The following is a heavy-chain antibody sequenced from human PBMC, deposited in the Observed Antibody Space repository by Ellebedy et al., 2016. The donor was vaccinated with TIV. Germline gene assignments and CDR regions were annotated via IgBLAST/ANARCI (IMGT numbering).Heavy chain of an antibody. J-gene: IGHJ6*02. CDR1: GFTFSNYA. Sequence: GGSLRLSCAASGFTFSNYAFYWVRQAPGKGLEWVAIISYDGNNKFYLDSVEGRFSISRDDSKNTLYLQMNSLRPEDTAVYYCSREGVDAGMDVWGQGTTVIASS. D-gene: IGHD2-8*01. V-gene: IGHV3-30*04. CDR2: ISYDGNNK. CDR3: SREGVDAGMDV.